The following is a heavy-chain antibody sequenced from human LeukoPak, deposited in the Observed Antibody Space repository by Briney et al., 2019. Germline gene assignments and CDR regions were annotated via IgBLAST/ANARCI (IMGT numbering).Heavy chain of an antibody. CDR2: IIPIFGTA. CDR1: GYTFTSYG. J-gene: IGHJ6*02. D-gene: IGHD6-13*01. Sequence: ASVKVSCKASGYTFTSYGISWVRQAPGQGLEWMGGIIPIFGTANYAQKFQGRVTITADESTSTAYMELSSLRSEDTAVYYCARIAAAGNYYGMDVWGQGTTVTVSS. CDR3: ARIAAAGNYYGMDV. V-gene: IGHV1-69*13.